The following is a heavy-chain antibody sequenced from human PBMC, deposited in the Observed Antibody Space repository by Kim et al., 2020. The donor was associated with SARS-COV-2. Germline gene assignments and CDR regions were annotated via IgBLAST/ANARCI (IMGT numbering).Heavy chain of an antibody. V-gene: IGHV1-3*01. J-gene: IGHJ6*02. D-gene: IGHD2-2*01. CDR2: INAGNGNT. CDR1: GYTFTSYA. CDR3: ARDLVGYCSSISCYYYYYGMDV. Sequence: ASVKVSCKASGYTFTSYAMHWVRQAPGQRLEWMGWINAGNGNTEYSQKFQGRVTITRDTSATTAYMELSSLRSEDTAVYYCARDLVGYCSSISCYYYYYGMDVWGQGTTVTVSS.